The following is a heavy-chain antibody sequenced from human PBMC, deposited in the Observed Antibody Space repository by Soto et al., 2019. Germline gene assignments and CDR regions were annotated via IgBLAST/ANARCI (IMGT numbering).Heavy chain of an antibody. D-gene: IGHD2-2*01. Sequence: GGSLRLSCAASGFTFSSYAMSWVRQAPGKGLEWVSAISGSGGSTYYADSVKGRFTISRDNSKNTLYLQMNSLRAEDTAVYYCAKDNVVVPAAIPGSSPMRYYGMDVWGQGTTVTVSS. CDR1: GFTFSSYA. CDR2: ISGSGGST. J-gene: IGHJ6*02. CDR3: AKDNVVVPAAIPGSSPMRYYGMDV. V-gene: IGHV3-23*01.